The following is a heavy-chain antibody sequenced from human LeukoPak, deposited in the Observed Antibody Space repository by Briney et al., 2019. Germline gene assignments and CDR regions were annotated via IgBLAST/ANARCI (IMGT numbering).Heavy chain of an antibody. CDR1: GGTFSSYA. CDR3: ASDPARGSYYRFDY. V-gene: IGHV1-69*05. J-gene: IGHJ4*02. D-gene: IGHD1-26*01. Sequence: SVKVSCKASGGTFSSYAISWVRQAPGQGLEWMGRIIPIFGTANYAQKFQGRVTITTDESTSTAYMELSSLRSEDTAVYYCASDPARGSYYRFDYWGQGTLVTVSS. CDR2: IIPIFGTA.